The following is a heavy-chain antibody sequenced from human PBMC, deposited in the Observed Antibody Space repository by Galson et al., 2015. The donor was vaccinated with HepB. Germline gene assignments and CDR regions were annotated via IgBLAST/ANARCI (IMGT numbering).Heavy chain of an antibody. J-gene: IGHJ4*02. Sequence: SLRLSCAASGFTSSSYAMHWVRQAPGKGLEWVAVISYDGSNKYYADSVKGRFTISRDNSKNTLHLQMNSLRAEDTAVYYCARGGYCSGGSCLDYWGQGTLVTVSS. V-gene: IGHV3-30-3*01. D-gene: IGHD2-15*01. CDR1: GFTSSSYA. CDR3: ARGGYCSGGSCLDY. CDR2: ISYDGSNK.